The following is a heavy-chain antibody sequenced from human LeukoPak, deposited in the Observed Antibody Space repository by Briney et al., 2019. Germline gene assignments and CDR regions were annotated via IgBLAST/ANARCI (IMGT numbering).Heavy chain of an antibody. CDR3: ARSDTNWFDP. CDR2: IYHSGST. V-gene: IGHV4-38-2*02. CDR1: GYSISSGYY. J-gene: IGHJ5*02. Sequence: SETLSLTCTVSGYSISSGYYWGWIRQPPGKGLEWIGSIYHSGSTYYNPSLKSRVTISVDTSKNQFSLKLSSVTAADTAVYYCARSDTNWFDPWGQGTLVTVSS.